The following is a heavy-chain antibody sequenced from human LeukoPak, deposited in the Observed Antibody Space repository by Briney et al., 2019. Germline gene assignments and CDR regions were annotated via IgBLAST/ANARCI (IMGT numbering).Heavy chain of an antibody. CDR3: ARDHRSTSWYGVDY. V-gene: IGHV4-31*03. CDR1: GGSISSGGYY. CDR2: IYYSGST. D-gene: IGHD6-13*01. J-gene: IGHJ4*02. Sequence: PSQTLSLTCTVSGGSISSGGYYWNWIRQHPGKGREWIGCIYYSGSTYYNPSLKSRVTISVDTSKNQFSLKLSSVTAADTAVYYCARDHRSTSWYGVDYWGQGTLVTVSS.